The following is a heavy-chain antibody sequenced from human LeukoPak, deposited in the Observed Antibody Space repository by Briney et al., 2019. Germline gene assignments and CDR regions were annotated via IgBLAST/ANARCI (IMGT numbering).Heavy chain of an antibody. CDR1: GFTVSSNH. CDR3: ASTIFGVLY. D-gene: IGHD3-3*01. J-gene: IGHJ4*02. V-gene: IGHV3-53*01. Sequence: GGSLRLSCAASGFTVSSNHMSWVRQAPGKGLEWVPVIYSGGSTYSADSVKGRFTISRDNSKNTLYLQMNSLRAEDTAVYYCASTIFGVLYWGQGTLVTVSS. CDR2: IYSGGST.